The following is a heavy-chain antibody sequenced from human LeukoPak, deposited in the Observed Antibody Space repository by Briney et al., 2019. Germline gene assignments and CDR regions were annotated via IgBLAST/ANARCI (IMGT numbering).Heavy chain of an antibody. CDR2: IYYSGST. Sequence: SSETLSLTCAVSGGSISSYYWSWIRQPPGKGLEWIGYIYYSGSTNYNPSLKSRVTISVDTSKNQFSLKLSSATAADTAVYYCARDQGYKATTGRGWFDPWGQGTLVTVSS. CDR3: ARDQGYKATTGRGWFDP. V-gene: IGHV4-59*01. CDR1: GGSISSYY. J-gene: IGHJ5*02. D-gene: IGHD2-15*01.